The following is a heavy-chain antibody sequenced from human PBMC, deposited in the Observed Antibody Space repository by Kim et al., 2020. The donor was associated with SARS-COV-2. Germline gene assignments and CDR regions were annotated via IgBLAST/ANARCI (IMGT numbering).Heavy chain of an antibody. Sequence: SETLSLTCVVYGGSFSGYYWSWIRQPPGKGLEWIGDINYGGSTNYNPSLKSRVTISVDTSKNQFSLKMNSVTAADTAVYYCARGTMITFEGIVVMIRGYFNYWGQGTLVTVSS. CDR1: GGSFSGYY. J-gene: IGHJ4*02. CDR3: ARGTMITFEGIVVMIRGYFNY. V-gene: IGHV4-34*01. CDR2: INYGGST. D-gene: IGHD3-16*02.